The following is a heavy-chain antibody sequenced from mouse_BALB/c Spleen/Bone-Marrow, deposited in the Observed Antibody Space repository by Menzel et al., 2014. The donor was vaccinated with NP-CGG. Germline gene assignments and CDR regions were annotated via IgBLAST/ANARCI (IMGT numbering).Heavy chain of an antibody. J-gene: IGHJ2*01. Sequence: VKVVESGPGLVQPSQSLSITCTVSGFSLTSYGVHWVRRSPGKGLEWLGVIWRGGSTDYNAAFMSRLSITKDNSKSQVFFKMNSLQADDTAIYYCAKNYYGSSDYWGQGTTLTVSS. CDR3: AKNYYGSSDY. CDR1: GFSLTSYG. V-gene: IGHV2-5*01. D-gene: IGHD1-1*01. CDR2: IWRGGST.